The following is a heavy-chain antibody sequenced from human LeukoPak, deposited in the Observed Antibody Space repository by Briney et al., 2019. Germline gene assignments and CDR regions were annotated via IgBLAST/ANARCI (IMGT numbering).Heavy chain of an antibody. J-gene: IGHJ4*02. Sequence: PSETLSLTCTVSGGSISSSSYYWGWIRQPPGKGLEWIGSIYYSGSTNYNPSLKSRVTISVDTSKNQFSLKLSSVTAADTAVYYCAREGYYYDSSGYYYYWGQGTLVTVSS. D-gene: IGHD3-22*01. V-gene: IGHV4-39*07. CDR1: GGSISSSSYY. CDR3: AREGYYYDSSGYYYY. CDR2: IYYSGST.